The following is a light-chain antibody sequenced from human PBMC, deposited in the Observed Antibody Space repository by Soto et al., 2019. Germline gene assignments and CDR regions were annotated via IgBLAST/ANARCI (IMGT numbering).Light chain of an antibody. V-gene: IGKV1-5*01. CDR1: ESISNW. J-gene: IGKJ2*01. CDR3: QQYKSYSYT. Sequence: DIQMTQSPSILSASVGDRVDITCRANESISNWLAWYQQKPGKAPQVLIYDASRLESGVPVRFSGSGSGTEFTLTISSLQPDDLATYYCQQYKSYSYTFGQGTNLEI. CDR2: DAS.